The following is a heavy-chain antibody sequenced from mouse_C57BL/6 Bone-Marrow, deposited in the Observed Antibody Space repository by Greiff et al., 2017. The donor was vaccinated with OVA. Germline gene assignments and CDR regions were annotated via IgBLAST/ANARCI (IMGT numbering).Heavy chain of an antibody. J-gene: IGHJ1*03. CDR1: GFTFSDFY. CDR3: ARDGATVLNCYFDV. D-gene: IGHD1-1*01. V-gene: IGHV7-1*01. Sequence: EVHLVESGGGLVQSGRSLRLSCATSGFTFSDFYMEWVRQAPGQGLEWIAASRNKANDYTTEYSASVKGRFIVSRDTSQIILYLQMNALRAEDTAIYYLARDGATVLNCYFDVWGTGTAVTVSA. CDR2: SRNKANDYTT.